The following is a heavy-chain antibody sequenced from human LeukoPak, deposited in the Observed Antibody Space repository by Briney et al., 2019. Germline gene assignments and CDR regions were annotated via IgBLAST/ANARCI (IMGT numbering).Heavy chain of an antibody. J-gene: IGHJ6*02. CDR3: ARHGSGYGMHYYYYGMDV. D-gene: IGHD3-22*01. CDR2: IHHSGRT. CDR1: NHSISNHC. Sequence: SETLSLTCTVSNHSISNHCWSWIRQPPGKGLEWIGYIHHSGRTNYSPLLERRVTTSVDTSKNQFSLRLTSVIAADTAVYYCARHGSGYGMHYYYYGMDVWGQGTTVTVSS. V-gene: IGHV4-59*11.